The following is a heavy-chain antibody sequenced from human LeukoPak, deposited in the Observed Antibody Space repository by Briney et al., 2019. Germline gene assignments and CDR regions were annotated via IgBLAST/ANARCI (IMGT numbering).Heavy chain of an antibody. V-gene: IGHV4-61*02. CDR3: ASGDYLWGSYLGY. Sequence: SQTLSLTCNVSGVSIRSGSYYWSWIRQPAGKGLEWIGRIYTSGTTNYNPSLKSRVTISVDTSNNQFSLKLSSLTAVDTAVYYCASGDYLWGSYLGYWGQGTLVTVSS. CDR1: GVSIRSGSYY. J-gene: IGHJ4*02. CDR2: IYTSGTT. D-gene: IGHD3-16*02.